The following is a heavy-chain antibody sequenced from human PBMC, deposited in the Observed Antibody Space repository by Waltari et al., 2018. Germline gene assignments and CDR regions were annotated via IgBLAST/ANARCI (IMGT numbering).Heavy chain of an antibody. CDR2: IYYSGST. J-gene: IGHJ3*02. Sequence: QVQLQESGPGLVKPSETLSLTCTVSGGSISSHYWSWIRQPPGKGLEWIGYIYYSGSTNYNPSLKSRVTISVDTSKNQFSLKLSSVTAADTAVYYCARNSRFLEWLLHGAFDIWGQGTMVTVSS. D-gene: IGHD3-3*01. CDR1: GGSISSHY. V-gene: IGHV4-59*11. CDR3: ARNSRFLEWLLHGAFDI.